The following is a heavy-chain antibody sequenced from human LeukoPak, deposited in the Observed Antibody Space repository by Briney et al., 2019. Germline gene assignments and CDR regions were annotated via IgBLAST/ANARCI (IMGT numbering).Heavy chain of an antibody. Sequence: SETLSLTCAVYGGSFSGYYWSWIRQPPGKGPEWIGEINHSGSTNYNPSLKSRVTISVDTSKNQFSLKLSSVTAADTAVYYCARGVVGYCSSTSCRPYYFDYWGQGTLVTVSS. CDR3: ARGVVGYCSSTSCRPYYFDY. D-gene: IGHD2-2*01. CDR1: GGSFSGYY. J-gene: IGHJ4*02. CDR2: INHSGST. V-gene: IGHV4-34*01.